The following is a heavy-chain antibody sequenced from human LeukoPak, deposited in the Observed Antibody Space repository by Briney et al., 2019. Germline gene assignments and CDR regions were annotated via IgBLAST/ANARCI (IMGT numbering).Heavy chain of an antibody. CDR2: FNPNDGGT. CDR3: ARGPPVELDWFDP. CDR1: GYTFTGYY. J-gene: IGHJ5*02. V-gene: IGHV1-2*02. Sequence: ASVKVSCKASGYTFTGYYMHWVRQAPGQGLEWMGGFNPNDGGTNKAQKFQGSVTMTRDTSISTAYMELSRLRSDDTAVYYCARGPPVELDWFDPWGQGTLVTVSS. D-gene: IGHD1-7*01.